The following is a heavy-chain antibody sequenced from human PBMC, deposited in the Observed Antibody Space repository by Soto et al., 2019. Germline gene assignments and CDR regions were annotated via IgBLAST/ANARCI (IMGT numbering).Heavy chain of an antibody. V-gene: IGHV3-30*18. CDR2: ISYDGSDK. CDR3: AKNRGYNYGLDAFDI. D-gene: IGHD5-18*01. CDR1: GSTFSSYG. Sequence: QVQLVESGGGVVQPGRSLRLSCAASGSTFSSYGMNWVRQAPGKGLEWVAVISYDGSDKYYADSVKGRFTISRDNSKNTLYLQMNGLRAEDTAVYYCAKNRGYNYGLDAFDIWGQGTMVTVSS. J-gene: IGHJ3*02.